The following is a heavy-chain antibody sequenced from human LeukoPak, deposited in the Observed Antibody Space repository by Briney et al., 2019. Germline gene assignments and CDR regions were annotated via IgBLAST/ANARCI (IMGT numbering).Heavy chain of an antibody. CDR2: INHSGST. CDR1: GGSFSGYY. Sequence: SETLSLTCAVYGGSFSGYYWSWIRQPPGKGLEWIGEINHSGSTNYNPSLKSRVTISVDTSKNQFSLKLSSVTAADTAVYYCASGAPGDILPRGIDYWGQGTLVTVSS. V-gene: IGHV4-34*01. D-gene: IGHD3-10*01. CDR3: ASGAPGDILPRGIDY. J-gene: IGHJ4*02.